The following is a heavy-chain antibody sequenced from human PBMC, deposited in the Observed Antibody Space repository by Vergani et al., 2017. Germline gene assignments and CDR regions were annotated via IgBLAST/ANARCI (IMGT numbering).Heavy chain of an antibody. CDR1: GFTFSSYW. J-gene: IGHJ6*02. Sequence: EVQLVESGGGLVQPGGSLRLSCAASGFTFSSYWMHWVRQAPGKGLVWVSPINSDGSSTSYADSVKGRFTISRDNAKNTLYLQMNSLRAEDTAVYYCARDIVATMLGYYYYGIDVWGQGTTVTVSS. D-gene: IGHD5-12*01. CDR3: ARDIVATMLGYYYYGIDV. V-gene: IGHV3-74*01. CDR2: INSDGSST.